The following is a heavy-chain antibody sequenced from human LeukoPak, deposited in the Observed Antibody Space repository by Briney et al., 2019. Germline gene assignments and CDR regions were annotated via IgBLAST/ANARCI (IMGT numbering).Heavy chain of an antibody. CDR3: VRDSSDFDY. J-gene: IGHJ4*02. V-gene: IGHV3-21*01. Sequence: GGSLRLSCTASGFTLRNYWMHWVRQVPGKGLEWVSSISSNSHYIYYADSMRGRFTISRDNAKNSLFLQMNSLRAEDTAIYYCVRDSSDFDYWGQGTLVTVSS. CDR1: GFTLRNYW. D-gene: IGHD3-22*01. CDR2: ISSNSHYI.